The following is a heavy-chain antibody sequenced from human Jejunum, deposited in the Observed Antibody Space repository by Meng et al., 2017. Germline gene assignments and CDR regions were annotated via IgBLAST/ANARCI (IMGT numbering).Heavy chain of an antibody. J-gene: IGHJ5*01. CDR1: GFRFSDDH. V-gene: IGHV3-11*01. D-gene: IGHD1-26*01. CDR2: ISVGGSII. Sequence: QVQLVESGGDLVKPGGALRLSCVASGFRFSDDHMAWICQAPGKGLEWISYISVGGSIIYYADSVKGRFTISRDDAKNSVYLQMNSLRAEDTAVYYCARDGRHRRFDSWGQGTLVTVSS. CDR3: ARDGRHRRFDS.